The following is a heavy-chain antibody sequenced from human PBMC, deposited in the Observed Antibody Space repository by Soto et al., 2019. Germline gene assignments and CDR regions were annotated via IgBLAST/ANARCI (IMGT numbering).Heavy chain of an antibody. CDR2: IYYSGST. D-gene: IGHD5-18*01. V-gene: IGHV4-31*03. J-gene: IGHJ6*02. CDR3: AREGYSVGYVRRKYYYGMDV. Sequence: SETLSLSCTVSGGSISSGGYYWNWIRQHPGKGLEWIGYIYYSGSTYYNPSPKSRVTISVDTSKNQFSLKLSSVTAADTAVYYCAREGYSVGYVRRKYYYGMDVWAQRTTVTGSS. CDR1: GGSISSGGYY.